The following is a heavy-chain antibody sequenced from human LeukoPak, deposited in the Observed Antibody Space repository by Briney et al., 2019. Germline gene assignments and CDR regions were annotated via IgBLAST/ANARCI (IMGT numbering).Heavy chain of an antibody. V-gene: IGHV5-51*01. CDR1: RYSFTGYW. J-gene: IGHJ4*02. D-gene: IGHD6-19*01. CDR2: IYPDDSDT. CDR3: ARSGITVAGTAYYFDY. Sequence: GESLKISCKGSRYSFTGYWIGWVRQMPGKGLEWMGIIYPDDSDTRYSPSFRGQVTISADKSISTAYLQWSSLRASDTAMYYCARSGITVAGTAYYFDYWGRGTLVTVSS.